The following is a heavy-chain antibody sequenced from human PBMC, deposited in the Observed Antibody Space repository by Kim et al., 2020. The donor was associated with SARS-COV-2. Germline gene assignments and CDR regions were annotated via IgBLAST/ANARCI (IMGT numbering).Heavy chain of an antibody. CDR3: VRGASITNYGVDV. CDR2: IYPSDSDT. V-gene: IGHV5-51*01. J-gene: IGHJ6*02. D-gene: IGHD2-2*01. CDR1: GYRFTTSW. Sequence: GESLKISCQAFGYRFTTSWIGWVRQMPGKGPEWMGLIYPSDSDTRYSPSFEGPVVMSVDKSSNAAYLQWSSLKTSDTAIYYCVRGASITNYGVDVWGHGTSVIVSS.